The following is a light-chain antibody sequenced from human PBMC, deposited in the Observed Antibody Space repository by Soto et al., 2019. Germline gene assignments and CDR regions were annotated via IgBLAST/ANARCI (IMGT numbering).Light chain of an antibody. Sequence: QSFLTQQPSASGTAGQRVFISCSGSSSNIGGTNYAYWYQQLPGAAPKLLMHSNNLRPSGVPERISGSKSGTSASLAISGLRSEDEAVYYCASWDDRLGAVIFGGGTKVTVL. J-gene: IGLJ2*01. V-gene: IGLV1-47*02. CDR3: ASWDDRLGAVI. CDR2: SNN. CDR1: SSNIGGTNY.